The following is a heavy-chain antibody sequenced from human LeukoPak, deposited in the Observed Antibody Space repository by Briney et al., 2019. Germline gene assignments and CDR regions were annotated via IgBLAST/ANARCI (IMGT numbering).Heavy chain of an antibody. D-gene: IGHD1-7*01. CDR2: MNPNSGNT. Sequence: ASVKVSCKASGYTFTGYYMHWVRPAPGQGLEWMGWMNPNSGNTGYAQKFQGRVTMTRNTSISTAYMELSSLRSEDTAVYYCARGRLELQGYYYYYGMDVWGQGTTVTVSS. V-gene: IGHV1-8*02. J-gene: IGHJ6*02. CDR3: ARGRLELQGYYYYYGMDV. CDR1: GYTFTGYY.